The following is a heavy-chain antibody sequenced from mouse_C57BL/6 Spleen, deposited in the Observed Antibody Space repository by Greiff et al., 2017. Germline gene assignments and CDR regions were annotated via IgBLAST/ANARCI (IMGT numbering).Heavy chain of an antibody. V-gene: IGHV1-18*01. CDR1: GYTFTDYN. J-gene: IGHJ2*01. Sequence: VQLKESGPELVKPGASVKIPCKASGYTFTDYNMDWVKQSHGKSLEWIGDINPNNGGTIYNQKFKGKATLTVDKSSSTAYMELRSLTSEDTAVYYCARRDYGSFYYFDYWGQGTTLTVSS. D-gene: IGHD1-1*01. CDR3: ARRDYGSFYYFDY. CDR2: INPNNGGT.